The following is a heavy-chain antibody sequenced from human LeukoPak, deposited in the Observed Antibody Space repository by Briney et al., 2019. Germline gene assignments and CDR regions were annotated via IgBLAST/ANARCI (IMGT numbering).Heavy chain of an antibody. D-gene: IGHD3-10*01. J-gene: IGHJ4*02. V-gene: IGHV1-2*02. CDR2: INPNSGDP. CDR3: ARDRVMIRGLFPGF. Sequence: AASVKVSCKASGFTFTGYYIHWVRQAPGQGLEWMGWINPNSGDPNYSQKFQGRVTMTRDTSINTAYMELIRLTSDDTAVYFCARDRVMIRGLFPGFWGQGTLVIVTS. CDR1: GFTFTGYY.